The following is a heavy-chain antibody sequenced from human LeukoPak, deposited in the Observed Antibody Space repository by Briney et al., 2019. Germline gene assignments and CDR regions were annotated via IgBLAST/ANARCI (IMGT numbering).Heavy chain of an antibody. V-gene: IGHV4-31*03. CDR3: ATIAAAGTRAFDI. CDR2: IYYSGST. J-gene: IGHJ3*02. Sequence: SETLSLTCTVSGGSISSGGYYWSWIRQHPGKGLEWIGYIYYSGSTNYNPSLKSRVTISVDTSKNQFSLKLSSVTAADTAVYYCATIAAAGTRAFDIWGQGTMVTVSS. CDR1: GGSISSGGYY. D-gene: IGHD6-13*01.